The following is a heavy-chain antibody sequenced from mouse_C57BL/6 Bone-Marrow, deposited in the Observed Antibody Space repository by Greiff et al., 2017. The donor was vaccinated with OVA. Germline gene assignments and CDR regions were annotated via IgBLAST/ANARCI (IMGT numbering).Heavy chain of an antibody. CDR1: GFSLTSYG. CDR2: IWGVGST. J-gene: IGHJ3*01. Sequence: VKVVESGPGLVAPSQSLSITCTVSGFSLTSYGVDWVRQSPGKGLEWLGVIWGVGSTNYNSALKSRLSISKDNSKSQVFLKMNSLQTDDTAMYYCASAYGSRFAYWGQGTLVTVSA. V-gene: IGHV2-6*01. D-gene: IGHD1-1*01. CDR3: ASAYGSRFAY.